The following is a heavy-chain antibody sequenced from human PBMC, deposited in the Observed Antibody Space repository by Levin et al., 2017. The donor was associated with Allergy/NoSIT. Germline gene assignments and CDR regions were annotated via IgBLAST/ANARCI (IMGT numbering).Heavy chain of an antibody. D-gene: IGHD4-17*01. Sequence: SQTLSLTCTVSGGSISSGDYYWSWIRQPPGKGLEWIGYIYYSGSTYYNPSLKSRVTISVDTSKNQFSLKLSSVTAADTAVYYCARGVSGDYIQLNWYGMDVWGQGTTVTVSS. CDR3: ARGVSGDYIQLNWYGMDV. J-gene: IGHJ6*02. CDR1: GGSISSGDYY. CDR2: IYYSGST. V-gene: IGHV4-30-4*01.